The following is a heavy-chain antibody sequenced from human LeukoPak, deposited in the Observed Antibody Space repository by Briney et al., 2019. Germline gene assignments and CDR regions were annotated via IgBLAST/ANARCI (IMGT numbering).Heavy chain of an antibody. J-gene: IGHJ6*03. CDR1: GASISSYY. CDR3: ARDGGDLGPGTIRGARFYYYYMDV. CDR2: VHTSGNP. D-gene: IGHD3-16*01. Sequence: SETLSLTCSVSGASISSYYWSWIRQPAGKALEWIGRVHTSGNPNYNPSLESRVSISIDRSKNQFSLELNSVTAADTAVYYCARDGGDLGPGTIRGARFYYYYMDVWGKGTMVIVSS. V-gene: IGHV4-4*07.